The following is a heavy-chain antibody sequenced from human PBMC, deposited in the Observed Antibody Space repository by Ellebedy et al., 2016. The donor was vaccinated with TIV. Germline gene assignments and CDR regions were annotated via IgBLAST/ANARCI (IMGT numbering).Heavy chain of an antibody. V-gene: IGHV4-38-2*02. D-gene: IGHD6-19*01. J-gene: IGHJ4*02. CDR3: ASTIAVAGTELVDY. CDR2: IYHSGST. CDR1: GYSISSGYY. Sequence: SETLSLTCTVSGYSISSGYYWGWIRQPPGKGLEWIGSIYHSGSTYYNPSLKSRVTISVDTSKNQFSLKLSSVTAADTAVYYCASTIAVAGTELVDYWGQGTLVTVSS.